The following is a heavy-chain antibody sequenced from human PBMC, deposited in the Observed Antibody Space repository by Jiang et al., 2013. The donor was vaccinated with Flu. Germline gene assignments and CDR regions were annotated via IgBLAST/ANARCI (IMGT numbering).Heavy chain of an antibody. CDR1: GGSISSYY. J-gene: IGHJ4*02. Sequence: TLSLTCTVSGGSISSYYWSWIRQPPGKGLEWIGYIYYSGSTNYNPSLKSRVTISVDTSKNQFSLKLSSVTAADTAVYYCARSGVVAASGFDYWGQGTLVTVSS. D-gene: IGHD2-15*01. V-gene: IGHV4-59*01. CDR3: ARSGVVAASGFDY. CDR2: IYYSGST.